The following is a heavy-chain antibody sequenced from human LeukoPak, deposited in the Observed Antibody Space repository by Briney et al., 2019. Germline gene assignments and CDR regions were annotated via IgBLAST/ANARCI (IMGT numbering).Heavy chain of an antibody. Sequence: ASVKVSCKGSGFIFTSYDMNWVRQAPGQGLEWMGWISAYNGNTNYAQKLQGRVTMTTDTSTSTAYMELRSLRSDDTAVYYCASLKNYYDSSGYLVTDAFDIWGQGTMVTVSS. CDR1: GFIFTSYD. V-gene: IGHV1-18*01. CDR3: ASLKNYYDSSGYLVTDAFDI. J-gene: IGHJ3*02. D-gene: IGHD3-22*01. CDR2: ISAYNGNT.